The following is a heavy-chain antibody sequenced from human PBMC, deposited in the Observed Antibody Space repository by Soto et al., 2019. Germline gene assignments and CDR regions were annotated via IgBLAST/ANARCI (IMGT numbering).Heavy chain of an antibody. CDR3: ARASRRTAMVTRYYYYYYMDV. Sequence: SEALSLTCAVYGGSFSGYYWSWIRQPPGKGLEWIGEINHSGSTNYNPSLKSRVTISVDTSKNQFSLKLSSVAAADTAVYYCARASRRTAMVTRYYYYYYMDVWGKGTTVTVSS. CDR1: GGSFSGYY. V-gene: IGHV4-34*01. D-gene: IGHD5-18*01. J-gene: IGHJ6*03. CDR2: INHSGST.